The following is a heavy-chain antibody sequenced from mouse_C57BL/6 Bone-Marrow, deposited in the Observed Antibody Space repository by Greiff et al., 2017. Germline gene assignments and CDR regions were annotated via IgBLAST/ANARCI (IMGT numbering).Heavy chain of an antibody. CDR3: ARSGPAWFAY. CDR1: GYTFTSYW. D-gene: IGHD3-1*01. Sequence: VQLQQSGAELVKPGASVKLSCKASGYTFTSYWLQWVKQRPGQGLEWIGEIDPSDSYTNYNQKFKGKATLTVHTSSSTAYMQLSSLTSEDSAVYYCARSGPAWFAYWGQGTLVTVSA. V-gene: IGHV1-50*01. J-gene: IGHJ3*01. CDR2: IDPSDSYT.